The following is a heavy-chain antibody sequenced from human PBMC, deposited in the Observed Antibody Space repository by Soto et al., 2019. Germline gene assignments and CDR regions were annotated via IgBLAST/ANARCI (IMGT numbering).Heavy chain of an antibody. CDR3: ASPDGCSGGSCKGAFDI. J-gene: IGHJ3*02. Sequence: ASVKVSCKASGYTFSSYYMHWVRQAPGQGLEWMGIINPSGGSTSYAQKFQGRVTMTRDTSTSTVYMELSSLRSEDTAVYYCASPDGCSGGSCKGAFDIWGQGTMVTVSS. CDR1: GYTFSSYY. CDR2: INPSGGST. V-gene: IGHV1-46*01. D-gene: IGHD2-15*01.